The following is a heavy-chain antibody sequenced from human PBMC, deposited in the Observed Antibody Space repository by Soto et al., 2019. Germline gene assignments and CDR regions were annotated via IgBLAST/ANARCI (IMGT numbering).Heavy chain of an antibody. CDR2: ISAYNGNT. V-gene: IGHV1-18*01. CDR3: ARTPRANKWELLGDYFDY. CDR1: GYTFTSYG. Sequence: QVQLVQSGAEVKKPGASVKVSCKASGYTFTSYGISWVRQAPGQGLEWMGWISAYNGNTNYAQKLQGRVTMTTDTSTSTAYMELRSLRSDDTAVYYCARTPRANKWELLGDYFDYWGQGTLVTVSS. D-gene: IGHD1-26*01. J-gene: IGHJ4*02.